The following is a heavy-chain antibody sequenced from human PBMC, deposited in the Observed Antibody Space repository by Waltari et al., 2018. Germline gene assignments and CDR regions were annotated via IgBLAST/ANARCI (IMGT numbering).Heavy chain of an antibody. J-gene: IGHJ5*02. CDR3: ATSPLRFLEWVNWFDP. V-gene: IGHV1-69-2*01. CDR2: VDPEDGET. Sequence: EVQLVQSGAEVKKPGATVKISCTASGYTFPDYSMHWVQQAPGKGLEWMGRVDPEDGETIYAEKFQGRVTITADTSTDTAYMELTSLRSEDTAVYYCATSPLRFLEWVNWFDPWGQGTLVTVSS. D-gene: IGHD3-3*01. CDR1: GYTFPDYS.